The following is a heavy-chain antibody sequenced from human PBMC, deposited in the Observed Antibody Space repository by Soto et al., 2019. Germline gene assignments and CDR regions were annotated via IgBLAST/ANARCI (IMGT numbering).Heavy chain of an antibody. CDR3: ARPSKYCSGGSCPRGPFDP. Sequence: ASVKVSCKASGYTFTSYCMSWVRQAPGQGLEWMGWISAYNGNTNYAQKLQGRVTMTTDTSTSTAYMELRSLRSDDTAVYYCARPSKYCSGGSCPRGPFDPWGQGTLVTVSS. J-gene: IGHJ5*02. CDR2: ISAYNGNT. D-gene: IGHD2-15*01. CDR1: GYTFTSYC. V-gene: IGHV1-18*04.